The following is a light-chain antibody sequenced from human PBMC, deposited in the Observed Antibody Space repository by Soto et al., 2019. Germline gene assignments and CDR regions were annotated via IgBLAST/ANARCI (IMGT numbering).Light chain of an antibody. CDR1: QSISGY. V-gene: IGKV1-39*01. CDR2: AAS. Sequence: DIQMTQSPSSLSASVGDRVTITCRASQSISGYLNWYQQKPGKAPKLLIYAASSLQIGVPSRFSGSGSGTDFTLTISSLQPEDFATYYCQQSYSTLTFGGGTKVEIK. CDR3: QQSYSTLT. J-gene: IGKJ4*01.